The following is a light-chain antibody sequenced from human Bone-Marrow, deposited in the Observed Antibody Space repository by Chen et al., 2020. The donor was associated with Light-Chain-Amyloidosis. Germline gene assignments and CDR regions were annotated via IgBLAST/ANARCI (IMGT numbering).Light chain of an antibody. J-gene: IGLJ1*01. V-gene: IGLV2-14*01. CDR3: SSYTITNTLV. CDR1: SRDVGGDNP. Sequence: QSALTQPASVSGSPGQSITISCTGTSRDVGGDNPVSWYQQHPDKAPKLMIYEVTTRPARVPDRFSGSKSDNTASLTISGLQTEDEADYFCSSYTITNTLVFGSGTRVTVL. CDR2: EVT.